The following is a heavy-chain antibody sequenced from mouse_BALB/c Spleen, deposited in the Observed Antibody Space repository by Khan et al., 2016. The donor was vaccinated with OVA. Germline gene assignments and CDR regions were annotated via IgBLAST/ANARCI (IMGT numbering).Heavy chain of an antibody. J-gene: IGHJ4*01. V-gene: IGHV5-6-5*01. CDR3: TRLVDY. CDR2: INSGGST. Sequence: EVELVESGGGLVKPGGSLKLSCAASGFTFSSYAVSWIRQTPEKRLEWVASINSGGSTYYPDSAKGRFTISRDDARNILYLQMSSLRSGDTAMYYCTRLVDYWGQGTSVTVSS. CDR1: GFTFSSYA.